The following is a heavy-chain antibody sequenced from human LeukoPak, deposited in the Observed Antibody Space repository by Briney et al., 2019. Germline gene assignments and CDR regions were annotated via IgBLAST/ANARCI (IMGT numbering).Heavy chain of an antibody. J-gene: IGHJ4*02. D-gene: IGHD3-22*01. CDR2: IYSDGTT. CDR1: GASTTSYY. V-gene: IGHV4-59*01. Sequence: SETLPLTCSASGASTTSYYWNWIRQAPGKGLEWIGYIYSDGTTSYSPSLRSRVTISIDTSRNQFSLKLSSVTAADAAVYYCARDTRSYDTSGYYYFDYWGQGALVTVSS. CDR3: ARDTRSYDTSGYYYFDY.